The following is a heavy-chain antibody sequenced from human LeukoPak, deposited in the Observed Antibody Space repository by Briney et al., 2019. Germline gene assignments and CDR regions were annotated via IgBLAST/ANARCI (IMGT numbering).Heavy chain of an antibody. CDR1: GGSISSSSYY. J-gene: IGHJ4*02. CDR2: IYYSGST. Sequence: SETLSLTCTVSGGSISSSSYYWGWIRQPPGKGLEWIGSIYYSGSTYYNPSLKSRVTISVDTSKNQFSLKLSSVTAADTAVYYCAREGYGDYVEDYWGQGTLVTVSS. D-gene: IGHD4-17*01. V-gene: IGHV4-39*07. CDR3: AREGYGDYVEDY.